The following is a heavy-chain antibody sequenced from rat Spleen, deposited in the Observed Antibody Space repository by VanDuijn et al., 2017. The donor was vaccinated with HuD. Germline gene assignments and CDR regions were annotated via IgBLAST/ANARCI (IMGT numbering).Heavy chain of an antibody. J-gene: IGHJ1*01. CDR2: ISFDGSST. Sequence: EVQLVESDGGLVQPGRSLKLSCAASGFTFSDYYMAWVRQAPTEGLEWVATISFDGSSTYYRDSVRGRFTISRDNARSTLNLHMDSLRSEDTAIYYCTRRGYLSDWYFDFWGPGTMVTVSS. V-gene: IGHV5-29*01. CDR1: GFTFSDYY. D-gene: IGHD4-4*01. CDR3: TRRGYLSDWYFDF.